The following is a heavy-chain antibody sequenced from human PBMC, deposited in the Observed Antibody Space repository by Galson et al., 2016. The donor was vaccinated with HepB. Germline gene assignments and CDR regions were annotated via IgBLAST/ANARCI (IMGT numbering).Heavy chain of an antibody. CDR1: GFTFSSYS. CDR3: ASQSLWSGPANYYYGMDV. V-gene: IGHV3-21*01. Sequence: CLRLSCAASGFTFSSYSMNWVRQAPGKGLEWVSYISSSSSYIYYADSVKGRFTISRDDAKNSLYLQMNSLRAEDTAVYYCASQSLWSGPANYYYGMDVWGQGTTVIVSS. D-gene: IGHD3-3*01. J-gene: IGHJ6*02. CDR2: ISSSSSYI.